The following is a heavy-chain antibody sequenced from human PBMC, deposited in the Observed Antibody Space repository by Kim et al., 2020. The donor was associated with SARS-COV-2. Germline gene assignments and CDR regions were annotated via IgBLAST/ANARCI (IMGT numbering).Heavy chain of an antibody. V-gene: IGHV3-23*01. CDR1: GFTFGSFA. D-gene: IGHD6-13*01. J-gene: IGHJ2*01. CDR2: ISGGGTST. CDR3: AKVDPVGLAAAGGFDL. Sequence: GGSLRLSCAVSGFTFGSFAMTWVRQTPGKGLEWLSAISGGGTSTYNADSVKGRFTISRDNSKGTLYLQLNSLRAEDTAVYYCAKVDPVGLAAAGGFDLWG.